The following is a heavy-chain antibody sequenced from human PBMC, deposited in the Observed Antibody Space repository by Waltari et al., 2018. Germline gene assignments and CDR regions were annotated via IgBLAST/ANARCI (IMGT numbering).Heavy chain of an antibody. CDR2: ITSDGTHT. CDR1: GFQFSSYP. Sequence: EVRLVESGGGLVRPGGSLRPPCAASGFQFSSYPMNLVRQAPGKGPEGISFITSDGTHTTYADSMRGRLTISRDNAKNSLFLQINSLRADDTAVYYCARDRRPTMILGSGAFDIWGQGTVVNVSS. V-gene: IGHV3-21*01. J-gene: IGHJ3*02. D-gene: IGHD3-22*01. CDR3: ARDRRPTMILGSGAFDI.